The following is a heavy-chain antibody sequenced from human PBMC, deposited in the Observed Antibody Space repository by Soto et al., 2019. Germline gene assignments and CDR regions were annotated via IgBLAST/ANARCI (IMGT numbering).Heavy chain of an antibody. Sequence: GGSLRLSCAASGFTVSSNYMSWVRQAPGKGLEWVSVIYSGGSTYHADSVKGRFTISRHNSKNTLYLQMNSLRAEDTAVYYCLTINSYGPPGSGYYYGMDVWGQGTTVTVSS. V-gene: IGHV3-53*04. D-gene: IGHD5-18*01. J-gene: IGHJ6*02. CDR1: GFTVSSNY. CDR2: IYSGGST. CDR3: LTINSYGPPGSGYYYGMDV.